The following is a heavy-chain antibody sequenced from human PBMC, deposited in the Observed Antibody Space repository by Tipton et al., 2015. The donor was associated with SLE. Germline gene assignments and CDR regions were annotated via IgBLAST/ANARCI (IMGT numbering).Heavy chain of an antibody. J-gene: IGHJ4*02. V-gene: IGHV4-59*08. Sequence: TLSLTCTVSGGSISSYYWSWIRQPPGKGLEWIGYIYYSGSTNYNPSLKSRVTISVDTSKNQFSLKLSSVTAADTAVYYCARQPIAAAGTSNYFDYWGQGTLLTVSS. CDR3: ARQPIAAAGTSNYFDY. CDR2: IYYSGST. CDR1: GGSISSYY. D-gene: IGHD6-13*01.